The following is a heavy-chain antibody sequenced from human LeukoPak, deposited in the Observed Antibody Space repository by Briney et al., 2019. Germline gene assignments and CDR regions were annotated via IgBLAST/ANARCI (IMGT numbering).Heavy chain of an antibody. J-gene: IGHJ4*02. V-gene: IGHV3-23*01. CDR1: GFTFSSNG. Sequence: GRSLRLSCAASGFTFSSNGMHWVRQAPGKGLEWVSAISGSGGSTYYADSVKGRFTISRDNSKNTLYLQMNSLRAEDTAVYYCANENYDSRFDYWGQGTLVTVSS. D-gene: IGHD3-22*01. CDR2: ISGSGGST. CDR3: ANENYDSRFDY.